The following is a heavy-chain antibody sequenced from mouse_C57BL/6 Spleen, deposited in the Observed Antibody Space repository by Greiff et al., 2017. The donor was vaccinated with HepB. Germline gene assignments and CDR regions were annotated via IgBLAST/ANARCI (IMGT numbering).Heavy chain of an antibody. CDR3: TRRRAYGTYGGFAY. J-gene: IGHJ3*01. CDR2: IDPETGGT. Sequence: QVQLKQSGAELVRPGASVTLSCKASGYTFTDYEMHWVKQTPVHGLEWIGAIDPETGGTAYNQKFKGKAILTADKSSSTAYMELRSLTSEDSAVYYCTRRRAYGTYGGFAYWGQGTLVTVSA. D-gene: IGHD2-1*01. V-gene: IGHV1-15*01. CDR1: GYTFTDYE.